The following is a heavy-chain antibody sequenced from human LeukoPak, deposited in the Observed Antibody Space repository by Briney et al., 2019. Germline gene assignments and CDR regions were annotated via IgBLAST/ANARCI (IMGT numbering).Heavy chain of an antibody. V-gene: IGHV3-9*01. Sequence: GGSLRLSCAASGFTFDDYAMHWVRQAPGKGLEWVSGISWNSGGIGYADSVKGRFTISRDNAKNSLYLQMNNLRAEDTALYYCAKAPAYYYDSSGPFDYWGQGTLVTVSS. CDR1: GFTFDDYA. D-gene: IGHD3-22*01. CDR3: AKAPAYYYDSSGPFDY. CDR2: ISWNSGGI. J-gene: IGHJ4*02.